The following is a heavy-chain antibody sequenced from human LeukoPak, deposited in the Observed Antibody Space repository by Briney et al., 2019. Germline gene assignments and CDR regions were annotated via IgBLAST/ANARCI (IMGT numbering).Heavy chain of an antibody. CDR1: GGSFSGYY. CDR3: ASGDSWNYGGKIFDY. J-gene: IGHJ4*02. Sequence: PSEALSLTCTVYGGSFSGYYWSWIRQPPGKGLEWLGEITHSGSTNYNPSLKSRVTISVDTSKNQFSLKLSSVTAADTAVYYCASGDSWNYGGKIFDYWGQGTLVTVSS. V-gene: IGHV4-34*01. CDR2: ITHSGST. D-gene: IGHD1-7*01.